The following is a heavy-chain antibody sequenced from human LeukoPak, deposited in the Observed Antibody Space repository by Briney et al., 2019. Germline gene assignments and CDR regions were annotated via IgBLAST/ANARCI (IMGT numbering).Heavy chain of an antibody. CDR2: IYYSGST. J-gene: IGHJ4*02. D-gene: IGHD3-3*01. V-gene: IGHV4-39*01. Sequence: SETLSLTCTVSGGSISSSSYYWGWIRQPPGKGLEWIGSIYYSGSTNYNPSLKSRVTISVDKSKNQFSLKLSSVTAADTAVYYCARHLSAVEWYTPSYFDYWGQGTLVTVSS. CDR1: GGSISSSSYY. CDR3: ARHLSAVEWYTPSYFDY.